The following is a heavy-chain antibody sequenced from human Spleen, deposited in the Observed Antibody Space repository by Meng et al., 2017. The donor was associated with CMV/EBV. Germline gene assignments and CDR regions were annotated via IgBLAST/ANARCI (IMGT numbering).Heavy chain of an antibody. CDR1: GYTFTSYD. D-gene: IGHD2-2*01. V-gene: IGHV1-8*01. CDR2: MNPNSGNT. J-gene: IGHJ3*02. CDR3: ARGERRYCSSTSCYRSQFAFDI. Sequence: ASVKVSCKASGYTFTSYDINWVRQATGQGLEWMGWMNPNSGNTGYAQKFQGRVTMTRNTSISTAYMELSSLRSEDTAVYYCARGERRYCSSTSCYRSQFAFDIWGQGTMVTVSS.